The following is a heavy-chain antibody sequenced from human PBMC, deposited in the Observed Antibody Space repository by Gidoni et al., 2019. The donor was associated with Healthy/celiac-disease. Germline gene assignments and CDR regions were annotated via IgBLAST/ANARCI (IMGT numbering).Heavy chain of an antibody. Sequence: QVQLLQPGGKIKKPGASSNVCCQAAGYTFTGYSMPWGRQATGQGLEWMGWINPNSGGTKYAQKFQGRVTMTRDTSIRTAYREGSRLRSDDTAVYYWARDLNPLQWLVGPYYYYYYGMDVWGQGTTVTVSS. V-gene: IGHV1-2*02. CDR3: ARDLNPLQWLVGPYYYYYYGMDV. CDR1: GYTFTGYS. J-gene: IGHJ6*02. CDR2: INPNSGGT. D-gene: IGHD6-19*01.